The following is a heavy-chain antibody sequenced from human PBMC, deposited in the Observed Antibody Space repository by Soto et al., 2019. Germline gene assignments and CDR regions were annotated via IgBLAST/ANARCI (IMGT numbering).Heavy chain of an antibody. D-gene: IGHD3-10*01. Sequence: QVHLVQSGAEVKKAGSSVKVSCKASGGTVSSYAITWVRHAPGKGLEWMGVSIPTFVTAHHAQEFQGRVTITSVQPTSTAYMKLSGLRSEDTAIYYCARGLSSNSTGFRGYDLWGQRTLVTVSS. CDR2: SIPTFVTA. J-gene: IGHJ4*02. CDR3: ARGLSSNSTGFRGYDL. V-gene: IGHV1-69*01. CDR1: GGTVSSYA.